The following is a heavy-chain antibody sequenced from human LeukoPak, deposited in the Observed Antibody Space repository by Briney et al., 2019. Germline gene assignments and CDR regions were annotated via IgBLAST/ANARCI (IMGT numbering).Heavy chain of an antibody. D-gene: IGHD2-2*01. V-gene: IGHV4-34*01. Sequence: SETLCLTCAVYGWSFNDYYWNWIRQPPGKGLEWIGEINARGDTNYNPSLKSRVTISVDTSKKQFSLRLTSMIAADTALYYCARGQVPAARGYNWFDPWGQGTLLTVSS. CDR3: ARGQVPAARGYNWFDP. CDR2: INARGDT. J-gene: IGHJ5*02. CDR1: GWSFNDYY.